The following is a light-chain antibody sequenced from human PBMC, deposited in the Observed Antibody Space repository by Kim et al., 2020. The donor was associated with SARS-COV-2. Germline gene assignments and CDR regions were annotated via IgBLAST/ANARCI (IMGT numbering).Light chain of an antibody. CDR1: RSNIGSNY. Sequence: VLTQPPSASGTPGQRVPISCSGSRSNIGSNYVYWYQHLPGTAPKLLIYRNNQRPSGVPDRFSGSKSGTSASLAISGLRSEDEADYYCAAWDDSLSGVVFGGGTQLTVL. V-gene: IGLV1-47*01. CDR3: AAWDDSLSGVV. CDR2: RNN. J-gene: IGLJ2*01.